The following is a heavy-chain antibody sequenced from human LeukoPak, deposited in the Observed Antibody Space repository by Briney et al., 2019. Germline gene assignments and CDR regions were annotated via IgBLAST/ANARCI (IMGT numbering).Heavy chain of an antibody. CDR2: ISYDGSNK. Sequence: GGSLRLSCAASGFTFSAYAMRWVRQAPGKGLGWVAVISYDGSNKYYADSVKGRFTISGDKSKDTLYLQMNSLRPEDTAVYYCARGPGPIAGAKNPFDIWGQGTMVTVSS. CDR3: ARGPGPIAGAKNPFDI. J-gene: IGHJ3*02. CDR1: GFTFSAYA. D-gene: IGHD1-26*01. V-gene: IGHV3-30*01.